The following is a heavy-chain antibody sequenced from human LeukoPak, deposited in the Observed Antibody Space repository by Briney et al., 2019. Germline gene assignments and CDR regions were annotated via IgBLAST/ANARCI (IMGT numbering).Heavy chain of an antibody. CDR2: INPSGGAT. D-gene: IGHD3-16*01. J-gene: IGHJ4*02. V-gene: IGHV1-46*01. CDR3: ARASLGDLFYSDF. CDR1: GYTFTSHY. Sequence: ASVKVSCKASGYTFTSHYMHWVRQAPGQGLEWMGIINPSGGATNYAQKFQGRVTMTRDTSTSTVHMELSSLRSEDTAVYYCARASLGDLFYSDFWGQGTLVTVSS.